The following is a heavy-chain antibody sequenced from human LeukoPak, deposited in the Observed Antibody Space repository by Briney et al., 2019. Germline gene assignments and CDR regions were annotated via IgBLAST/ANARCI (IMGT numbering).Heavy chain of an antibody. Sequence: GESLKISCKGSGYSFTGYWIGWVRQMPGKGLEWMGIIYPGDSNTIYSPSFQGQVTISADKSVSTAYLQWSSLKASDTAIYYCARHTRGVDTALVQDAFDIWGQGTRVTVSS. CDR2: IYPGDSNT. CDR1: GYSFTGYW. CDR3: ARHTRGVDTALVQDAFDI. J-gene: IGHJ3*02. V-gene: IGHV5-51*01. D-gene: IGHD5-18*01.